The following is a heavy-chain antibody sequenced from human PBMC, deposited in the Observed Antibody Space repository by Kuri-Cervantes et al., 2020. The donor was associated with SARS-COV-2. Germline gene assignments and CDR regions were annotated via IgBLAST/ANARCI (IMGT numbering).Heavy chain of an antibody. J-gene: IGHJ4*02. V-gene: IGHV3-23*01. CDR1: GFTFSSYA. Sequence: GESLKISCAASGFTFSSYAMSWVRQAPGKGLEWVSTISGSAVRTSYADSVKGRFTISRDNSKNTLYLQMNSLRAEDTAKYYCAKGDYRATLAFFDSWGQGTMVTVSS. CDR2: ISGSAVRT. CDR3: AKGDYRATLAFFDS. D-gene: IGHD4-11*01.